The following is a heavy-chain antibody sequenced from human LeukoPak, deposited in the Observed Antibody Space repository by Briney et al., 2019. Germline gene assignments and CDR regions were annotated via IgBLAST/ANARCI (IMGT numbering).Heavy chain of an antibody. J-gene: IGHJ3*02. CDR3: ARESRGYYDSSGYSRAFDI. V-gene: IGHV4-4*07. CDR2: IYTSGSP. Sequence: SETLSLTCTVSGGSISSYYWSWIRQPAGKGLEWIGRIYTSGSPNYNPSLTSRVTMSVDTSKNQFPLKLSSVTAADTAVYYCARESRGYYDSSGYSRAFDIWGQGTMVTVSS. D-gene: IGHD3-22*01. CDR1: GGSISSYY.